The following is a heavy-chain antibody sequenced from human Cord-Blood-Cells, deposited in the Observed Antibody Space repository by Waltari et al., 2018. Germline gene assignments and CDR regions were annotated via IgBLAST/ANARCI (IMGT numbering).Heavy chain of an antibody. CDR1: GGSISSSSYY. J-gene: IGHJ5*02. CDR3: ARRSSWYNWFDP. Sequence: QLQLQESGPGLVKPSETLSLTCTVSGGSISSSSYYWGWSRQPPGKGLEWIGSIYYSGSTYYNPSLKSRVTISVDTSKNQFSLKLSSVTAADTAVYYCARRSSWYNWFDPWGQGTLVTVSS. V-gene: IGHV4-39*07. CDR2: IYYSGST. D-gene: IGHD6-13*01.